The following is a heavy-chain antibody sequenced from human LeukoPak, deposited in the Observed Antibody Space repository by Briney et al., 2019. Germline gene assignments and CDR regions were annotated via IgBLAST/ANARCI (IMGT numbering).Heavy chain of an antibody. J-gene: IGHJ4*02. Sequence: GGSLTLSCAASGFTFSSYAMSWVRQAPGKGLEWVSAIIGSGGSTYYADSVKGRFTISRDNSKNTQYLQMNSLRAEDTAVYYCAKDFGPYGSGSYYNPLFDYWGQGTLVTVSS. CDR1: GFTFSSYA. D-gene: IGHD3-10*01. CDR3: AKDFGPYGSGSYYNPLFDY. CDR2: IIGSGGST. V-gene: IGHV3-23*01.